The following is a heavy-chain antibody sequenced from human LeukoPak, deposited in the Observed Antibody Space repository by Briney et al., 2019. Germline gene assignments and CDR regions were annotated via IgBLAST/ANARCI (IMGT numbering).Heavy chain of an antibody. J-gene: IGHJ4*02. CDR1: GFTFSSYA. V-gene: IGHV3-30-3*01. D-gene: IGHD2-2*01. CDR2: ISYDGSNK. CDR3: ASPSRTGY. Sequence: GRSLRLSCAASGFTFSSYAMHWVRQAPGKGLEWVAVISYDGSNKYYADSVKGRITISRDNSKNTLYLQMNSLIAEDTAVYYCASPSRTGYWGQGTLVTVSS.